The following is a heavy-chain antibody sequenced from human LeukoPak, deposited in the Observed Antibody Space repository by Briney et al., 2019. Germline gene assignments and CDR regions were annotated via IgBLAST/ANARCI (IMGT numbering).Heavy chain of an antibody. Sequence: GGSLRLSCAASGFTFSSYAMSWVRQAPGKGLEWVSAISGSGGSTYYADSVKGRFTISRDNSKNTLYLQLNSLRVEDTAVYFCAKADTPLPLRGPYFDYWGQGTLVTVSS. V-gene: IGHV3-23*01. D-gene: IGHD3-16*01. CDR2: ISGSGGST. CDR1: GFTFSSYA. CDR3: AKADTPLPLRGPYFDY. J-gene: IGHJ4*02.